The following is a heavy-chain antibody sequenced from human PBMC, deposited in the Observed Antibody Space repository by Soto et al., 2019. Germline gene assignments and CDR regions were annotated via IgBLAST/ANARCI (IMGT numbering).Heavy chain of an antibody. CDR2: IYYTGST. CDR1: GDSITSEGYL. D-gene: IGHD2-2*01. J-gene: IGHJ6*02. Sequence: QVQLQQSGPGLVKPSQTLSLTCTVTGDSITSEGYLWTWIRQHPGEGLEWIGHIYYTGSTYYNPSLKSRVTISADRSKNQFSLRLSSVTAADTAVYYCARDFSLVRQVPGRLFYGMDVWGQGTTVTVS. CDR3: ARDFSLVRQVPGRLFYGMDV. V-gene: IGHV4-31*03.